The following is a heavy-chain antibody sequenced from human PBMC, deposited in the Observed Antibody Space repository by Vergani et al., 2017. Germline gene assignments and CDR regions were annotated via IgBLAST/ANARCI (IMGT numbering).Heavy chain of an antibody. V-gene: IGHV3-33*06. Sequence: QVQLVESGGGVVQPGRSLRLSCAASGFTFSSYGMHWVRQAPGKGLEWVAVIWYDGSNKYYADSVKGRFTISRDNSKNTLYLQMNSLSADDSAVYYCTKAGQYDSDNFHDSWGQGALVTVAS. CDR2: IWYDGSNK. CDR3: TKAGQYDSDNFHDS. D-gene: IGHD3-22*01. J-gene: IGHJ1*01. CDR1: GFTFSSYG.